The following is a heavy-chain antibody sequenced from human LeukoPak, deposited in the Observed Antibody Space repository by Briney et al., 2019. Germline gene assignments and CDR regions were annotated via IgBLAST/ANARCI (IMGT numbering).Heavy chain of an antibody. CDR3: ARDRSYGPPGAFDI. J-gene: IGHJ3*02. D-gene: IGHD4-17*01. CDR2: IYTSGST. V-gene: IGHV4-4*07. Sequence: PSETLSLTCTVSGGSNSSYYWSWIRQPAGKGLEWIGRIYTSGSTNYNPSLKSRVTMSVDTSKNQFSLKLSSVTAADTAVYYCARDRSYGPPGAFDIWGQGTMVTVSS. CDR1: GGSNSSYY.